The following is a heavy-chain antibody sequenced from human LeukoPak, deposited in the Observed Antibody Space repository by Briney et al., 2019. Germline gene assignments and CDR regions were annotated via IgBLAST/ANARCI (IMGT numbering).Heavy chain of an antibody. J-gene: IGHJ4*02. Sequence: PGGSLRLSCAASGFTVSSNYMSWVRQAPGKGLEWVSVIYSGGSTYYADSVKGRFTISRDNSKNTLYLQMNSLRAEDTAVYYCAKGSSSWYVGPRYYFDYWGQGTLVTVSS. CDR3: AKGSSSWYVGPRYYFDY. CDR2: IYSGGST. CDR1: GFTVSSNY. D-gene: IGHD6-13*01. V-gene: IGHV3-53*01.